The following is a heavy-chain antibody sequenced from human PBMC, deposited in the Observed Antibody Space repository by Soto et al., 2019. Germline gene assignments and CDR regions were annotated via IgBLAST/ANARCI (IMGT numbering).Heavy chain of an antibody. Sequence: SETLSLTCAVSGGSISSGGYSWSWIRQPPGKGLEWIGYIYHSGSTYYNPSLKSRVTISVDRSKNQFSLKLSSVTAADTAVYYCARVRDCSGGSCYSNSDWFDSWGQGTLVTVSS. D-gene: IGHD2-15*01. CDR1: GGSISSGGYS. V-gene: IGHV4-30-2*01. CDR3: ARVRDCSGGSCYSNSDWFDS. CDR2: IYHSGST. J-gene: IGHJ5*01.